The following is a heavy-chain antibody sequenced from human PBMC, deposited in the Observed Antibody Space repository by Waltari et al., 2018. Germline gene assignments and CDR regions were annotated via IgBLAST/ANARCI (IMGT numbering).Heavy chain of an antibody. D-gene: IGHD3-3*01. J-gene: IGHJ4*02. V-gene: IGHV3-49*04. CDR3: TRDYDFWSGYPLLDY. CDR1: GFNLGDHA. CDR2: IRTKTYGVTT. Sequence: EVQLVESGGGLVQPGRSLTLSCLTSGFNLGDHAMSWVRQAPGKGREWVGYIRTKTYGVTTEYAASVKGRFTISRDDSKTIAYLQMSSLKIEDTAVYYCTRDYDFWSGYPLLDYWGQGTLVTVSS.